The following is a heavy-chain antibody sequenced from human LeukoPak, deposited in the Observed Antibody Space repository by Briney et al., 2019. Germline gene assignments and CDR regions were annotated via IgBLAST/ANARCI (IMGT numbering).Heavy chain of an antibody. J-gene: IGHJ4*02. V-gene: IGHV1-69*04. CDR1: GGTFSSYA. CDR3: ARDGLNDCGDPVAFDY. CDR2: IIPILGIA. Sequence: SVKVSCKASGGTFSSYAISWVRQAPGQGLEWMGRIIPILGIANYAQKFQGRVTITADKSTSTAYMELSSLRSEDTAVYYCARDGLNDCGDPVAFDYWGQGTLVTVSS. D-gene: IGHD4-17*01.